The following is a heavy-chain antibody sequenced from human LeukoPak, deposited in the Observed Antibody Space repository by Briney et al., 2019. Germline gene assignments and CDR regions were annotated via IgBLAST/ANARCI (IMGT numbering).Heavy chain of an antibody. CDR2: IIPIFGTA. Sequence: SVKVSCKASGGTFSSYAISWVRQAPGQGLEWMGGIIPIFGTANYAQKFQGRVTITTDESTSTAYMELSSLRSEDTAVYYCARDNLFRCSSTSCAITDWGQGTLVTVSS. V-gene: IGHV1-69*05. D-gene: IGHD2-2*01. CDR3: ARDNLFRCSSTSCAITD. J-gene: IGHJ4*02. CDR1: GGTFSSYA.